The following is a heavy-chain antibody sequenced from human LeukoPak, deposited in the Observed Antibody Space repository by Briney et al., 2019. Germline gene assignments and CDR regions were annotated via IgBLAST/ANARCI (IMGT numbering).Heavy chain of an antibody. V-gene: IGHV3-64D*06. Sequence: PGGSLRLSCSASGFTFSAYAMHWVRQAPGKGLEYDSAVSHNGGTTYYADSVKGRFAISRDNSKNTVYLQMSSLRTDDTALYYCARYSSGWYNLWGQGTLVTVSS. J-gene: IGHJ4*02. CDR2: VSHNGGTT. D-gene: IGHD6-19*01. CDR3: ARYSSGWYNL. CDR1: GFTFSAYA.